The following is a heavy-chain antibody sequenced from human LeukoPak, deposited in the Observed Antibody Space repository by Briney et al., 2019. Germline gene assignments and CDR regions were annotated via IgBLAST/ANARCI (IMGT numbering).Heavy chain of an antibody. J-gene: IGHJ6*02. CDR2: ISSSGSTI. Sequence: GGSLRLSCAASGFTLSDYYMSWIRQAPGKGLEWVSYISSSGSTIYCADSVKGRFTISRDNAKNSLYLQMNSLRAEDTAVYYCARGVGYYAAYYYYYGMDVWGQGTTVTVSS. CDR1: GFTLSDYY. D-gene: IGHD2/OR15-2a*01. V-gene: IGHV3-11*01. CDR3: ARGVGYYAAYYYYYGMDV.